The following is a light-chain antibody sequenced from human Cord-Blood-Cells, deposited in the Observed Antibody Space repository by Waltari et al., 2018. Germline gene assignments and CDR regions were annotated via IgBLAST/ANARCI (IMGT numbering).Light chain of an antibody. CDR3: SSYTSSSTRKV. CDR2: DVS. CDR1: SSDVGGYNY. V-gene: IGLV2-14*01. Sequence: QSALTQPASVSGSPGQSITISCTGTSSDVGGYNYVSWYQQHPGKVPKLMIYDVSNRPSGVSNRFSGSKSGNTASLTISGLQAEDEADYYCSSYTSSSTRKVFGTGTKVTVL. J-gene: IGLJ1*01.